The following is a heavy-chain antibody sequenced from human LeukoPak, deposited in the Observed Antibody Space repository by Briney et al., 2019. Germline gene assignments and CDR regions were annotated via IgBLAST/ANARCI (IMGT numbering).Heavy chain of an antibody. CDR2: INWNGGST. CDR3: ARGWYGDQ. Sequence: GESLRLSCAASGFRLDDFGMSWVRQAPVKGLEWVSGINWNGGSTGYGDSVKGRFTISRDNAKNSLFLQMNSLRAEDTALYYCARGWYGDQWGQGSLVTVSS. CDR1: GFRLDDFG. J-gene: IGHJ4*02. D-gene: IGHD3-10*01. V-gene: IGHV3-20*04.